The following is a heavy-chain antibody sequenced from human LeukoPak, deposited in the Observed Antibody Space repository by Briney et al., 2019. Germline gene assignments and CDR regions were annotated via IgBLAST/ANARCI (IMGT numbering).Heavy chain of an antibody. D-gene: IGHD6-6*01. J-gene: IGHJ4*02. Sequence: GGSLRLSCATSGFTFTTFWMHWVRQAPGKGLVWVSRINSDGSCTSYADSVKGRFTISRDNAKNTLYLQMNSLRAEDTAVYYCARGLSGYSSSLGYWGQGTLVTVSS. V-gene: IGHV3-74*01. CDR2: INSDGSCT. CDR3: ARGLSGYSSSLGY. CDR1: GFTFTTFW.